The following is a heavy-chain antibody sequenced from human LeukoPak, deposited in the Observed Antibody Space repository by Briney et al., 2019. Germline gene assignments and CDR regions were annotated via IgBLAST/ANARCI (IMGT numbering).Heavy chain of an antibody. Sequence: GRSLRLSCAASGFTFRRYDMLGAPHPPGRGLEGVTVIWYDGSNKFCADSVRGRFTISRDNSKNTLYLQMNSLRADDTAVYYCARGPYYGGPGDYYYGMDVWGQGTTVTVSS. CDR1: GFTFRRYD. D-gene: IGHD4-23*01. CDR2: IWYDGSNK. CDR3: ARGPYYGGPGDYYYGMDV. J-gene: IGHJ6*02. V-gene: IGHV3-33*01.